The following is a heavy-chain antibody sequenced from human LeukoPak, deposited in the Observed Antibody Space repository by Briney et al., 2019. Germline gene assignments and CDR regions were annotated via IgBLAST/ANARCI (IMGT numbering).Heavy chain of an antibody. CDR2: IYSGDST. CDR1: GLSVSRNY. CDR3: ARDLGVGFCSSTGCNNLNMDV. D-gene: IGHD2-2*01. V-gene: IGHV3-53*01. Sequence: EGSLRLSCAASGLSVSRNYMSWVRQAPGKGLEWVSVIYSGDSTYYADSVKGRFTISRDNSKNTLYLQMNSLRAEDTAVYYCARDLGVGFCSSTGCNNLNMDVWGKGTTVTVSS. J-gene: IGHJ6*03.